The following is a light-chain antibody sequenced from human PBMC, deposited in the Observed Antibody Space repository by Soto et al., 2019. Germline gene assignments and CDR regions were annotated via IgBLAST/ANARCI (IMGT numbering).Light chain of an antibody. V-gene: IGLV2-14*01. CDR2: DVS. CDR3: TSYAGSSTLDV. Sequence: QSVLTQPASVSGPPGQSITISCTGTSSDVGGYDYVSWYQQHPGKAPKLMLYDVSNRPSGLSNRFSGSKSGNTASLTISGLQAEDEADYFCTSYAGSSTLDVFGTGTKVTVL. CDR1: SSDVGGYDY. J-gene: IGLJ1*01.